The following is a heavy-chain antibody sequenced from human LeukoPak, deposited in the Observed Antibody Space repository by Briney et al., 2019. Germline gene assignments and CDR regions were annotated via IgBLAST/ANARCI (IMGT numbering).Heavy chain of an antibody. J-gene: IGHJ5*02. D-gene: IGHD1-26*01. CDR2: IRSKAYGGTT. Sequence: PGGSLRLSCTASGFTFCDYALSWVRQAPGKGLEWVGFIRSKAYGGTTEYAASVKGRFTISRDDSKSIAYLQMNSLKTEDTAVYYCTRSGGYYPDNWFDPWGQGTLVSVSS. V-gene: IGHV3-49*04. CDR1: GFTFCDYA. CDR3: TRSGGYYPDNWFDP.